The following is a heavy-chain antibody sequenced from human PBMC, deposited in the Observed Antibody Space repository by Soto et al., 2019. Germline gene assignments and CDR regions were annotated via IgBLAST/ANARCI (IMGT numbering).Heavy chain of an antibody. CDR2: ISGSDGTT. CDR1: GFTFGTYT. D-gene: IGHD3-3*01. J-gene: IGHJ6*02. Sequence: PGGSLRLSCAASGFTFGTYTMSWVCQAPGKGLEWVSSISGSDGTTYYADSVKGRFSISRDKSKNTLYLQMNSLRAEDTAIYYRAKLDFWNSYYGLDVWGQGTTVTVSS. V-gene: IGHV3-23*01. CDR3: AKLDFWNSYYGLDV.